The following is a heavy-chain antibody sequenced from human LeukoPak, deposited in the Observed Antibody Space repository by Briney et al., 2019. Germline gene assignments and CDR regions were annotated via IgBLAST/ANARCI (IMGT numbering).Heavy chain of an antibody. CDR1: GGSISSHY. V-gene: IGHV4-4*07. CDR2: IYTSGST. Sequence: SETLSLTCTVSGGSISSHYWSWIRQPAGMGLEWIGRIYTSGSTNYNPSLKSRVTMSVDTSKNQFSLKLSSVTAADTAVYYCARHVVVPAAFYYWGQGTLVNVSS. D-gene: IGHD2-2*01. J-gene: IGHJ4*02. CDR3: ARHVVVPAAFYY.